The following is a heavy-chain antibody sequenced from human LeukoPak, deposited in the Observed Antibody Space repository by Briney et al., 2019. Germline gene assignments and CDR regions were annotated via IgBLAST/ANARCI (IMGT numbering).Heavy chain of an antibody. J-gene: IGHJ5*02. V-gene: IGHV1-46*01. Sequence: ASVKVSCKASGYTFTSYYMHWVRQAPGQGLEWMGIINPSGGSTSYAQKFQGRVTMTRDTSTSTVYMELSSLRSEDTAVYYCARDKADGITIFGVVNLGFDPWGQGTLVTVSS. CDR3: ARDKADGITIFGVVNLGFDP. CDR2: INPSGGST. CDR1: GYTFTSYY. D-gene: IGHD3-3*01.